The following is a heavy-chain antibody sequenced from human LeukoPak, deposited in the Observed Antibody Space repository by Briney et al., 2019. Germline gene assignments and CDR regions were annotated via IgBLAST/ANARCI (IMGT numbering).Heavy chain of an antibody. Sequence: GESLKISFKGSGXSFTSYCIGWVRQMPGKVLEWMGIIYPGDSDTRYSPSFQGQVTISADKSISTAYLQWSSLKASDTAMYYCARRPGGGPDPNDAFDIWGQGTMVTVSS. J-gene: IGHJ3*02. V-gene: IGHV5-51*01. CDR2: IYPGDSDT. CDR3: ARRPGGGPDPNDAFDI. D-gene: IGHD3-10*01. CDR1: GXSFTSYC.